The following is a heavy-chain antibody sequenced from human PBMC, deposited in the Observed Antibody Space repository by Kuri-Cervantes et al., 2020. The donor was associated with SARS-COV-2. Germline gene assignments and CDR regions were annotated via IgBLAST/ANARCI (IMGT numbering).Heavy chain of an antibody. CDR3: TTLIDY. Sequence: GGSLRLSCEVSGFLFSASAINWVRQGSGKGLEWVGLVRGKANNYATAYAASVKGRFTTSRDDSKNMAYLQMNSLKTEDTAVYYCTTLIDYWGQGALVTVSS. CDR1: GFLFSASA. V-gene: IGHV3-73*01. J-gene: IGHJ4*02. CDR2: VRGKANNYAT.